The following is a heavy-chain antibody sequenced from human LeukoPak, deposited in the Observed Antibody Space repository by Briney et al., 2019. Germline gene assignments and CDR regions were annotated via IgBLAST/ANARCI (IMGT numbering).Heavy chain of an antibody. Sequence: PGGSPRLSCAASRFTSRDYYMSSGRQAPGEGQEWGSYISSSGSTIYCADSVKGRFTISRDNAKSSLYLQMNSLRVEDTAVYYCARVRSIQLWLGDYYYHDMDVWGKGTTATVSS. CDR1: RFTSRDYY. D-gene: IGHD5-18*01. V-gene: IGHV3-11*04. CDR2: ISSSGSTI. CDR3: ARVRSIQLWLGDYYYHDMDV. J-gene: IGHJ6*03.